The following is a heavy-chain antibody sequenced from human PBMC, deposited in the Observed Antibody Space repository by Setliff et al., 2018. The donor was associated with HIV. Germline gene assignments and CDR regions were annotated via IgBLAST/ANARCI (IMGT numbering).Heavy chain of an antibody. J-gene: IGHJ3*02. CDR3: ATRYCSSTSCYAYDAFDI. Sequence: PSETLSLTCTVSGGSISSSSYYWGWIRQPPGKGLEWIGSINYSGSTNYNPSLRSRVTISVDTSKNQFSLKLSSVTAADTAVYYCATRYCSSTSCYAYDAFDIWGQGTMVTVSS. V-gene: IGHV4-39*07. D-gene: IGHD2-2*01. CDR1: GGSISSSSYY. CDR2: INYSGST.